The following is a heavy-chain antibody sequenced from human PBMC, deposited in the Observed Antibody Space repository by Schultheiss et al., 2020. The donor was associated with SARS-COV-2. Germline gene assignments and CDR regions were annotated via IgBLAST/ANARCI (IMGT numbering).Heavy chain of an antibody. CDR3: ARVGFYYYDSSGYPRRNGAFDI. J-gene: IGHJ3*02. CDR2: ISWNSGSI. CDR1: GFTFSSYW. V-gene: IGHV3-48*04. D-gene: IGHD3-22*01. Sequence: GGSLRLSCAASGFTFSSYWMSWVRQAPGKGLEWVSGISWNSGSIGYADSVKGRFTISRDNAKNSLYLQMNSLRAEDTAVYYCARVGFYYYDSSGYPRRNGAFDIWGQGTMVTVSS.